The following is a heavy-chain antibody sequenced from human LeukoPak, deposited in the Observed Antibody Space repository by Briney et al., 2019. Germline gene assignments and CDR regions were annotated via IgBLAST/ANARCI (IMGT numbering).Heavy chain of an antibody. J-gene: IGHJ3*02. CDR1: GYTFTSYG. CDR2: ISAYNGNT. D-gene: IGHD2-2*01. V-gene: IGHV1-18*01. Sequence: ASVTVSCKASGYTFTSYGISWVRQAPGQGLEWMGWISAYNGNTNYAQKLQGRVTMTTDTSTSTAYMELRSLRSDDTAVYYCARPDGYCSSTSCYLDAFDIWGQGTMVTVSS. CDR3: ARPDGYCSSTSCYLDAFDI.